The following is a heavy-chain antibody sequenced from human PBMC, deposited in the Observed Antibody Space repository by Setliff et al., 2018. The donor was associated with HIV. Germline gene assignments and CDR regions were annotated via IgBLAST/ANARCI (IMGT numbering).Heavy chain of an antibody. CDR3: AREKEGILNY. V-gene: IGHV1-3*01. J-gene: IGHJ4*02. CDR1: GYTFSDYD. D-gene: IGHD3-10*01. Sequence: ASVKVSCKASGYTFSDYDVAWVRQAPGQRLEWMGWINAGNGNTKYSQKFQGRVTITRDTSASTAYMELSSLRSEDTAVYYCAREKEGILNYWGQGTLVTVSS. CDR2: INAGNGNT.